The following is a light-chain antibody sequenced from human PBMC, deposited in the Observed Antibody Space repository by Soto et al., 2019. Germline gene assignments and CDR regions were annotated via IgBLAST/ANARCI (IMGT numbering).Light chain of an antibody. CDR2: EAS. Sequence: QSALTQPASVSGSPGQSITISCTGSSSDIGNYNYVSWYQQHPGIAPKLIIFEASNRPSGVSHRFSGSKSGNTASLTISGLQADDEAYYYCSSYTFTSTWVFGGGTKLTVL. CDR3: SSYTFTSTWV. CDR1: SSDIGNYNY. J-gene: IGLJ3*02. V-gene: IGLV2-14*01.